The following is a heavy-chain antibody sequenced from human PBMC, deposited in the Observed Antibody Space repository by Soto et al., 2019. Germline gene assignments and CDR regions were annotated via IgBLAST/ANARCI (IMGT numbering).Heavy chain of an antibody. Sequence: SVKASCKASGGTFSSYAISWVRQAPGQGLEWMGGIIPIFGTANYAQKFQGRVTITADESTSTAYMELSSLRSEDTAVYYCARVPSHIGIAVVGYCMDVWRQRPTFTASS. D-gene: IGHD6-19*01. V-gene: IGHV1-69*13. CDR2: IIPIFGTA. J-gene: IGHJ6*01. CDR3: ARVPSHIGIAVVGYCMDV. CDR1: GGTFSSYA.